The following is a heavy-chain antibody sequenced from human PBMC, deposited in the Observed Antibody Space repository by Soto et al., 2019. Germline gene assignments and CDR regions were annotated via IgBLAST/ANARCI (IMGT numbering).Heavy chain of an antibody. Sequence: ASVKVSCKASGYTFTSYGISWVRQAPGQGLEWMGWISAYNGNTNYAQKLQGRVTMTTDTSTSTAYMELRSLRSDDTAVYYCARVPFIAAAAPLLVLSGMDVWGQGTTVTVS. D-gene: IGHD6-13*01. J-gene: IGHJ6*02. CDR3: ARVPFIAAAAPLLVLSGMDV. CDR2: ISAYNGNT. V-gene: IGHV1-18*01. CDR1: GYTFTSYG.